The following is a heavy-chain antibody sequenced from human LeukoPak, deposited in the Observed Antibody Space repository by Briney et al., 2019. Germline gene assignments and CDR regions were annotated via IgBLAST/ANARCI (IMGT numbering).Heavy chain of an antibody. Sequence: PGGSLRLSCAASGFTFSSYAMSWVRQAPGKGLEWVSPISGSGGRTYYADSVKGRFTISRDNSKNTLYLQMNSLRAEDTAVYYCAKDRVTTLPLYYYHGMDVWGQGTTVTVSS. J-gene: IGHJ6*02. CDR2: ISGSGGRT. D-gene: IGHD4-11*01. CDR1: GFTFSSYA. CDR3: AKDRVTTLPLYYYHGMDV. V-gene: IGHV3-23*01.